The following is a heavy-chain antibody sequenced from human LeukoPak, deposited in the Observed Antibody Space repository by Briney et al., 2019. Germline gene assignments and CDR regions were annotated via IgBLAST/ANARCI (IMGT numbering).Heavy chain of an antibody. D-gene: IGHD6-19*01. CDR3: ARDHPGIAVAGTEGY. CDR2: INPHSGGT. J-gene: IGHJ4*02. V-gene: IGHV1-2*02. CDR1: GYTFTDYY. Sequence: GASVKVSCKASGYTFTDYYMHWVRQAPGQGLEWMGWINPHSGGTDHAQKFQGRVTMTRDTSISTAYMELSRLRSDDTAVYYCARDHPGIAVAGTEGYWGQGTLVTVSS.